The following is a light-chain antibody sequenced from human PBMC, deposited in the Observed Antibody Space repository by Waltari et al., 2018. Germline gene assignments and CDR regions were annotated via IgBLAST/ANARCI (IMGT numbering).Light chain of an antibody. Sequence: DIVMIPSPDSLAVSPGERATVTCTSTQSVLYNSNKKNYLAWYQQRPGQPTRLLIYWASIRQSGIPDRFRGSGSATEFTLTITSLQAEDVAVYYCQQYYDVPYTFGQGTKVEI. CDR1: QSVLYNSNKKNY. CDR3: QQYYDVPYT. J-gene: IGKJ2*01. CDR2: WAS. V-gene: IGKV4-1*01.